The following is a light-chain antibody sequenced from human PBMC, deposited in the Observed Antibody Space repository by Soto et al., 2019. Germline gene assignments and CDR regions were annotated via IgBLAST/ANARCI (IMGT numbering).Light chain of an antibody. V-gene: IGLV3-1*01. CDR3: QAWDSSPVV. CDR1: KLGDKY. Sequence: SYELTQPPSVSVSPGQTASITCSGDKLGDKYASWYQQKPGQSPVLVIYLDSKRPSGIPERFSGSNSGNTATLSIGGTQAMDEADYYCQAWDSSPVVFGGGTKLTVL. CDR2: LDS. J-gene: IGLJ2*01.